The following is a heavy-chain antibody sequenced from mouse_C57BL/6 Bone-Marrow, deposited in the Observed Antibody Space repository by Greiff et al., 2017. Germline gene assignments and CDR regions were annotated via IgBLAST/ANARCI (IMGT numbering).Heavy chain of an antibody. CDR3: ARDGNPFAY. CDR1: GFTFSSYG. Sequence: EVNVVESGGDLVKHGGSLKLSCAASGFTFSSYGMSWVRQTPDKRLEWVATISSGGSYTYYPDSVKGRFTISRDNAKNTLYLQMSSLKSEDTAMYYCARDGNPFAYWGQGTLVTVSA. J-gene: IGHJ3*01. V-gene: IGHV5-6*01. D-gene: IGHD2-1*01. CDR2: ISSGGSYT.